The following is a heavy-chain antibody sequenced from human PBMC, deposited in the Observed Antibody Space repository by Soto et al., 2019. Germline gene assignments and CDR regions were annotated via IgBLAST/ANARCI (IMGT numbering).Heavy chain of an antibody. Sequence: EVQLLESGGGLVQPGGSLRLSCAASGFTFSSYAMTWVRQAPGEGLEWVSAITGSGGSTNYVDSVKGRFTISRDNSKNTLYLQMNSLRAVDTAVYYCAKVGYYYDIYDHWYFDRWGRGTLVTVSS. V-gene: IGHV3-23*01. J-gene: IGHJ2*01. D-gene: IGHD3-22*01. CDR1: GFTFSSYA. CDR3: AKVGYYYDIYDHWYFDR. CDR2: ITGSGGST.